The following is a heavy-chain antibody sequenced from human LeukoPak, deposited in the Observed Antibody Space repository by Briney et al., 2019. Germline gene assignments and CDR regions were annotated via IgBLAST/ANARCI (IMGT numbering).Heavy chain of an antibody. Sequence: GGSLRLSCAASGLSVSNSYISWVRQAPGKGLEWVSVIYSGGTTYYADSVKGRFAISRDNSKNMLYLQMNSLRAEDTAVYYCARENRYIGTFDPWGQGTLVTVSS. V-gene: IGHV3-66*01. J-gene: IGHJ5*02. CDR2: IYSGGTT. CDR1: GLSVSNSY. D-gene: IGHD1-26*01. CDR3: ARENRYIGTFDP.